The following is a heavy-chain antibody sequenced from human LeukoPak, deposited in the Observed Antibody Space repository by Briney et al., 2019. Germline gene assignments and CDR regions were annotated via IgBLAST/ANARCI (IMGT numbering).Heavy chain of an antibody. Sequence: GGSLRLSCAASGFTFSNIAMSWVRQAPGKGLEWVSGISGSGGSTYYADSVKGRFTISRDNSKNTLYVQMNSLRAEDTAVYYCAEDLSCIDWGQGTLVIVSS. V-gene: IGHV3-23*01. CDR1: GFTFSNIA. D-gene: IGHD1-26*01. CDR2: ISGSGGST. J-gene: IGHJ4*02. CDR3: AEDLSCID.